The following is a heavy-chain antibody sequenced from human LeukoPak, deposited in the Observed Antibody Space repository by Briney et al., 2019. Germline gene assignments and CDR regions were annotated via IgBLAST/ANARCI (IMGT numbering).Heavy chain of an antibody. J-gene: IGHJ4*02. CDR2: IIPIFGTA. Sequence: SVKVSCKASGGAFSSYAISWVRQAPGQGLEWMGGIIPIFGTANYAQKFQGRVTITTDESTSTAYMELSSLRSEDTAVYYCARNDYVCGCYRYTESGYFDYWGQGTLVTVSS. D-gene: IGHD3-16*02. V-gene: IGHV1-69*05. CDR1: GGAFSSYA. CDR3: ARNDYVCGCYRYTESGYFDY.